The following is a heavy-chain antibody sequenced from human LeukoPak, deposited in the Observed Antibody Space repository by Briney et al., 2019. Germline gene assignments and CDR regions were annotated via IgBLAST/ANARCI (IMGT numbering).Heavy chain of an antibody. CDR1: GFTFSSYE. Sequence: GGSLRLSCAASGFTFSSYEMNWVRQAPGKGLEWVSYISSSGSAIYYADSVKGRFTISRDNAKNSLYLQMNSLRAEDTAVYYCAKDPTLYPQSQDAFDIWGQGTMVTVSS. CDR3: AKDPTLYPQSQDAFDI. D-gene: IGHD1-1*01. V-gene: IGHV3-48*03. J-gene: IGHJ3*02. CDR2: ISSSGSAI.